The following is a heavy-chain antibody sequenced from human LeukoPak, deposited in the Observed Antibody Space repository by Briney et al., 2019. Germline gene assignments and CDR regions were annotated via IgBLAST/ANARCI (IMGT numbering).Heavy chain of an antibody. CDR3: AKVGDSSGYYYVWFFDY. J-gene: IGHJ4*02. D-gene: IGHD3-22*01. CDR2: ISGSGGST. CDR1: GFTFSSYA. V-gene: IGHV3-23*01. Sequence: GGSLRLSCAASGFTFSSYAMSWVRQAPGKGLEWVSAISGSGGSTYYADSVKGRFTISRDNSKNTLYLQMNSLRAEDTVVYYCAKVGDSSGYYYVWFFDYWGQGTLVTVSS.